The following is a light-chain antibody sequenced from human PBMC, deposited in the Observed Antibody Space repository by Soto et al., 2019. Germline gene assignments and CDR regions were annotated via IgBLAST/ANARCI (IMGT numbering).Light chain of an antibody. Sequence: EFVLTQSPGTLSLSPGERATLSCRASQSVSSTFLAWYQQKPGQPPRLLIYGASTRGTGIPDRFSGGGSVTAFTLTISRLEPEDFAVYYCQLYGSSPPLTFGGGTKVEIK. V-gene: IGKV3-20*01. CDR3: QLYGSSPPLT. J-gene: IGKJ4*01. CDR2: GAS. CDR1: QSVSSTF.